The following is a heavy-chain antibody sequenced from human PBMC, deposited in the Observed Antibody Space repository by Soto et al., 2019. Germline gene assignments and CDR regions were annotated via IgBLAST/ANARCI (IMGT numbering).Heavy chain of an antibody. CDR1: GGSFSGYY. V-gene: IGHV4-34*01. Sequence: PSETLSLTCAVYGGSFSGYYWSWIRQPPGRGLEWIGEINHSGSTNYNPSLKSRVTISVDTSKNQFSLKLSSVTAADTAVYYCARVRQGVRYYYYMDVWGKGTTVTVSS. J-gene: IGHJ6*03. D-gene: IGHD3-10*01. CDR2: INHSGST. CDR3: ARVRQGVRYYYYMDV.